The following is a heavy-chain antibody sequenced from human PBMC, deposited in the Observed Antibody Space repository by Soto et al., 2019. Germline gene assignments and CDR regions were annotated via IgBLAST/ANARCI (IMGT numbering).Heavy chain of an antibody. CDR1: GGTFSSYT. CDR2: IIPILGIA. V-gene: IGHV1-69*04. CDR3: ARDSSYDYIWGSYRSVY. D-gene: IGHD3-16*02. J-gene: IGHJ4*02. Sequence: SVKVSCKASGGTFSSYTISWVRQAPGQGLEWMGRIIPILGIANYAQKFQGRVTITADKSTSTAYMELSSLRSEDTAVYYCARDSSYDYIWGSYRSVYWGQGTLVTVSS.